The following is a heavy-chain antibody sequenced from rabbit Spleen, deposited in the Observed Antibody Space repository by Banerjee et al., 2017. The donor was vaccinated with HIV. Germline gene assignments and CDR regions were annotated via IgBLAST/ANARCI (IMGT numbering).Heavy chain of an antibody. D-gene: IGHD1-1*01. CDR3: TRDDGSGHYIDGYFNL. CDR2: IDTGSSGFA. Sequence: QSLEGSGGDLVKPGASLTVTCIASGVSFSGDSYMCCVRQAPGKGREWIACIDTGSSGFAYFASWAKGRFTISKTSSTTVTLQVTSLTAADTATYFCTRDDGSGHYIDGYFNLWGQGTLVTVS. J-gene: IGHJ4*01. V-gene: IGHV1S40*01. CDR1: GVSFSGDSY.